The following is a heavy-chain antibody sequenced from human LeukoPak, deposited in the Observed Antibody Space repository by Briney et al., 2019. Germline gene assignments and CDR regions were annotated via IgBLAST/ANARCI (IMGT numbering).Heavy chain of an antibody. CDR2: INRDGSER. D-gene: IGHD3-3*01. Sequence: GGSLRLSCAASGFTFSNYWMTWVRQAPGKGLEWVANINRDGSERYYVDSVKGRFTISRDNSKNTLYLQMNSLRAEDTAVYYCARSIMIFGVARGLGDWFDPWGQGILVTVSS. CDR1: GFTFSNYW. J-gene: IGHJ5*02. CDR3: ARSIMIFGVARGLGDWFDP. V-gene: IGHV3-7*01.